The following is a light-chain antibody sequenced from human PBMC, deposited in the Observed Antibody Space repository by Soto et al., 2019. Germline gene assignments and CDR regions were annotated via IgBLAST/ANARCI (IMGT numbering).Light chain of an antibody. CDR1: SSDIGGYDY. J-gene: IGLJ1*01. CDR3: SSYSISTAYL. CDR2: EVS. V-gene: IGLV2-14*01. Sequence: QSCLTEPASVCGTPEQSITISCTGTSSDIGGYDYVSWYQLHPGKAPKLMVFEVSNRPSGVSYRFSGSKSGNTASLTISGLQAEDEADYFCSSYSISTAYLFGTGTKFTVL.